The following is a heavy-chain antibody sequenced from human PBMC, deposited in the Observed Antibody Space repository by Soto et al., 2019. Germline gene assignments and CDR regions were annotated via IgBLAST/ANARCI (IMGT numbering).Heavy chain of an antibody. D-gene: IGHD6-13*01. Sequence: PGGSLRLCCAASGFTFGYYGLHWVRQAPGKGLEWVAVISDDGNNEKYADSVKGRFAISRDNSKSTLFLQMNSLRPEDTAVYYCAKDVNSGNSFSWYYNWGLGTLVTVSS. J-gene: IGHJ4*02. CDR1: GFTFGYYG. V-gene: IGHV3-30*18. CDR3: AKDVNSGNSFSWYYN. CDR2: ISDDGNNE.